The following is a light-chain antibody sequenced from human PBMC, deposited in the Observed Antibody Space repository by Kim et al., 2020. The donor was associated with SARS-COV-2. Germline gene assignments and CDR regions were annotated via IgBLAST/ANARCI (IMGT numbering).Light chain of an antibody. CDR1: QDVNNY. Sequence: ASVGDRVTITCQASQDVNNYLNWYQHKPGKVPKVLIYDASHLATGVPSRFSGGGSGTDFTFSISSLQPEDIATYYCQQYDNLPWTFGQGTKVDIK. J-gene: IGKJ1*01. CDR2: DAS. CDR3: QQYDNLPWT. V-gene: IGKV1-33*01.